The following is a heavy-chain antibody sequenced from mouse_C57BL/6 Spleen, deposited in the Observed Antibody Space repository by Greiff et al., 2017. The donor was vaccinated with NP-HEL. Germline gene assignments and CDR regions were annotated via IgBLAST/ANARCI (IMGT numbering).Heavy chain of an antibody. D-gene: IGHD1-1*01. CDR3: ARQLVGAKDY. CDR1: GFTFSDYY. CDR2: ISNGGGST. Sequence: EVQGVEPGGGLVQPGGSLKLSCAASGFTFSDYYMYWVRQTPEKRLEWVAYISNGGGSTYYPDTVKGRFTISRDNAKNTLYLQMSRLKSEDTAMYYCARQLVGAKDYWGQGTSVTVSS. V-gene: IGHV5-12*01. J-gene: IGHJ4*01.